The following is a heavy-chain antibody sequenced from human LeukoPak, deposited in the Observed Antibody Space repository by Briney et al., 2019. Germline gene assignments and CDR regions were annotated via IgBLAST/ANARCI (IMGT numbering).Heavy chain of an antibody. Sequence: PSETLSLTCTVSGGSISSSSYYWGWIRQPPGKGLEWIGSIYNSGSTYYNPSLKSRVTISVDTSKNQFSLKLSSATAADTAVYYCARDRYRSSTSCYTLCYYYYMDVWGKGTTVTVSS. CDR1: GGSISSSSYY. V-gene: IGHV4-39*07. J-gene: IGHJ6*03. CDR3: ARDRYRSSTSCYTLCYYYYMDV. CDR2: IYNSGST. D-gene: IGHD2-2*02.